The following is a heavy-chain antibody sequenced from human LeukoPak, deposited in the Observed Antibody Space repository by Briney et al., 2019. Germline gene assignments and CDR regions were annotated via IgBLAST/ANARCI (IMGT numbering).Heavy chain of an antibody. D-gene: IGHD6-19*01. V-gene: IGHV3-30*18. CDR3: AKVRTGIAVAGPFDY. CDR2: ISYDGSNK. J-gene: IGHJ4*02. CDR1: GFTFSSYG. Sequence: PGRSLRLSYAASGFTFSSYGMHWVRQAPGKGLEWVAVISYDGSNKYYADSVKGRFTISRDNSKNTLYLQMNSLRAEDTAVYYCAKVRTGIAVAGPFDYWGQGTLVTVSS.